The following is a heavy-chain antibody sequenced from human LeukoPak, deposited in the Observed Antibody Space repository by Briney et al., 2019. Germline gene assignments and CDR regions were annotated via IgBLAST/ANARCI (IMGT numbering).Heavy chain of an antibody. CDR1: GYTFTGYY. D-gene: IGHD3-10*01. Sequence: ASVKVSCKASGYTFTGYYMHWVRQAPGQGLEWMGWINPNSGGTNYAQKFQGRVTMARDTSISTAYMELSRLRSDDTAVYYCARSRGAIDAFDIWGQGTMVTVSS. CDR3: ARSRGAIDAFDI. V-gene: IGHV1-2*02. J-gene: IGHJ3*02. CDR2: INPNSGGT.